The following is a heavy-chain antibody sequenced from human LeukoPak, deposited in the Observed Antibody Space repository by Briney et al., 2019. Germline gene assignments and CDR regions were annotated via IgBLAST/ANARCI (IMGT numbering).Heavy chain of an antibody. CDR2: IYSGGST. Sequence: GGSLKLSCAASGFTVSSNYMIWVRQAPGKGLEGVSVIYSGGSTYYADPVKGRFTISRDNSTNSLYLQMNSLRDKDTAVYGCARELPSSGYPYFDYWGQGTLVTVSS. J-gene: IGHJ4*02. CDR3: ARELPSSGYPYFDY. CDR1: GFTVSSNY. D-gene: IGHD3-22*01. V-gene: IGHV3-66*01.